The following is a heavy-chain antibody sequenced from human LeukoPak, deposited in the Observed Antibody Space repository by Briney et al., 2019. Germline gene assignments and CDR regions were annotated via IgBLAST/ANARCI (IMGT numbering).Heavy chain of an antibody. J-gene: IGHJ5*02. CDR3: ARAILGMIIRAFDP. V-gene: IGHV1-2*02. CDR2: INPNSGGT. D-gene: IGHD3-3*01. Sequence: ASVKVSCKASGYTFTGYYMHWVRQAPGQGLEWMGWINPNSGGTNYAQKFQGRVTMTRDTSISTAYMELSSLRSDDTAVYYCARAILGMIIRAFDPWGQGTLVTVSS. CDR1: GYTFTGYY.